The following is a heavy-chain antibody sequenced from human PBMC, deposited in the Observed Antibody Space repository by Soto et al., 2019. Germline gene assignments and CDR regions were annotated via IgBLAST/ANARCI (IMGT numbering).Heavy chain of an antibody. CDR3: AKGSMYYDSSGYYPTYYYYYGMDV. D-gene: IGHD3-22*01. CDR2: ISSSSSYI. J-gene: IGHJ6*02. Sequence: GGSLRLSCAASGFTFSSYSMNWVRQAPGKGLEWVSSISSSSSYIYYADSVKGRFTISRDNSKNTLCLQMNSLRAEDTAVYYCAKGSMYYDSSGYYPTYYYYYGMDVWGQGTTVTVSS. V-gene: IGHV3-21*04. CDR1: GFTFSSYS.